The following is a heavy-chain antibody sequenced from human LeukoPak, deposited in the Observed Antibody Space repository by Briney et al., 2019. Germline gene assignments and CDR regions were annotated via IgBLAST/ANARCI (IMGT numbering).Heavy chain of an antibody. CDR1: GGSISSSSYY. D-gene: IGHD5-12*01. V-gene: IGHV4-39*01. J-gene: IGHJ4*02. CDR2: IYYSGST. Sequence: SETLSLTCTVSGGSISSSSYYWGWIRQPPGKGLEWIGSIYYSGSTYYNPSLKSRVTISVDTSKNQFSLKLSSVTAADTAVYYCARGGVATSALWGQGTLVTVSS. CDR3: ARGGVATSAL.